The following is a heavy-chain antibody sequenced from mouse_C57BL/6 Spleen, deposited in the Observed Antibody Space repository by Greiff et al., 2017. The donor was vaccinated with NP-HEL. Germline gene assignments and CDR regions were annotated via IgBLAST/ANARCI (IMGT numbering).Heavy chain of an antibody. J-gene: IGHJ3*01. Sequence: VQLQQPGTELVKPGASVKLSCKASGYTFTSYWMHWVKQRPGQGLEWIGNINPSNGGTNYNEKFKSKATLTVDKSSSTAYLQLSSLTSEDSAVYYCARGNMGYDWFAYWGQGTLVTVSA. CDR2: INPSNGGT. V-gene: IGHV1-53*01. D-gene: IGHD2-2*01. CDR1: GYTFTSYW. CDR3: ARGNMGYDWFAY.